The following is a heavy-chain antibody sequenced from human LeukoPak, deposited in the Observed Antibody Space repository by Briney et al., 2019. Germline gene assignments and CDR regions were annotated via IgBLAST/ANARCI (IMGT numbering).Heavy chain of an antibody. V-gene: IGHV3-7*04. CDR2: IKKDGSEK. J-gene: IGHJ4*02. CDR3: ARGDTQSKYRQFDS. CDR1: GFTFSSHW. Sequence: GGSLRLSCAASGFTFSSHWMSWVRQAPGKGLEWVANIKKDGSEKYCVDAVKGRFTISRDNAKKSLYLQMNSLRAEDTGVYYCARGDTQSKYRQFDSWGQGSLVIVSS. D-gene: IGHD2-15*01.